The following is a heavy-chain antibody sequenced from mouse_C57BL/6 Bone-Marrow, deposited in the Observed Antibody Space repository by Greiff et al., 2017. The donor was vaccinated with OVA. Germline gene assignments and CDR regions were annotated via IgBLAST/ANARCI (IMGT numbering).Heavy chain of an antibody. CDR2: IDPSDSET. J-gene: IGHJ1*03. CDR1: GYTFTSYW. Sequence: VQLQQSGAELVRPGSSVKLSCKASGYTFTSYWMHWVKQRPIQGLEWIGNIDPSDSETHYNQKFKDKATLTVDKSSSTAYMQLSSLTSEDSAVYYCAREETTVSHWYFDVWGTGTTVTVSS. V-gene: IGHV1-52*01. CDR3: AREETTVSHWYFDV. D-gene: IGHD1-1*01.